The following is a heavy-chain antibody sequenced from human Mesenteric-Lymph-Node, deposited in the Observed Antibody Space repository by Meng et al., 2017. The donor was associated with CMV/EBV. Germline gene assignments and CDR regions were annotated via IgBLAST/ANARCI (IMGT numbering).Heavy chain of an antibody. D-gene: IGHD5-24*01. V-gene: IGHV1-69*06. CDR2: IIPIFGTA. Sequence: SCKASGGTFSRYAISWVRQAPGQGLEWMGGIIPIFGTANYAQKFQGRVTITADKSTSTAYMELSSLRSEDTAVYYCARVRGDWYFDLWGRGTLVTVSS. CDR3: ARVRGDWYFDL. CDR1: GGTFSRYA. J-gene: IGHJ2*01.